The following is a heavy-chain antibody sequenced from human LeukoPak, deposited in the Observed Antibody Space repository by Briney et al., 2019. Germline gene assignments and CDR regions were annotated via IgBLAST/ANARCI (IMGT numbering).Heavy chain of an antibody. V-gene: IGHV3-21*01. J-gene: IGHJ4*02. Sequence: NPGGSLRLSCAASGFTFSSYSMNWVRQAPGKGLEWVSSISSSSTYIYYADSLKGRFTISRDNAKNSLYLQMNSLRAEDTAVYYCARNGVGYCSSTSCYVIDYWGQETLVTVSS. D-gene: IGHD2-2*01. CDR2: ISSSSTYI. CDR3: ARNGVGYCSSTSCYVIDY. CDR1: GFTFSSYS.